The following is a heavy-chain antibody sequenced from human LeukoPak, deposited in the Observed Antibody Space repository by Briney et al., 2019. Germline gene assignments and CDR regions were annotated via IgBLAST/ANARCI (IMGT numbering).Heavy chain of an antibody. V-gene: IGHV1-3*01. CDR3: ARGDYYGSGRGVDY. Sequence: ASVKVSCKASGYTFTSYAMHGVRQAPGQRLEWMGWRNAGNGNTKYSQKFRGRVTIARETSASTAYMELSSLRSEDTAVYYCARGDYYGSGRGVDYWGQGTLVTVSS. CDR1: GYTFTSYA. CDR2: RNAGNGNT. J-gene: IGHJ4*02. D-gene: IGHD3-10*01.